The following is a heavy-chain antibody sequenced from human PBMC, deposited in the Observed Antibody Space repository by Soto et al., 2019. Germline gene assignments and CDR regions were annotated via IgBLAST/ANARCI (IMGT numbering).Heavy chain of an antibody. CDR3: ARDGAGAYGLGWFDP. D-gene: IGHD2-21*01. J-gene: IGHJ5*02. CDR2: IYHSGST. CDR1: GDSISRGGYY. V-gene: IGHV4-31*03. Sequence: QVQLQESGPGLVKPSQTLSLTCTVSGDSISRGGYYWNCLRQHPRKGLEWIGYIYHSGSTIYNPSLKRRVTISVDTSKNRLSLELSNVTAADTAVYYCARDGAGAYGLGWFDPWGQVILVTVSS.